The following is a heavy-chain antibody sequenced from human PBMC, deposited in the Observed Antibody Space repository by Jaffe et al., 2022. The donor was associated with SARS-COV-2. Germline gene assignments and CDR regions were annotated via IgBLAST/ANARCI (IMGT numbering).Heavy chain of an antibody. V-gene: IGHV3-49*05. J-gene: IGHJ6*02. Sequence: EVQLVESGGGLVKPGRSLRLSCTASGFTFGDYAMSWFRQAPGKGLEWVGFIRSKAYGGTTEYAASVKGRFTISRDDSKSIAYLQMNSLKTEDTAVYYCTRTGVKKSTYYDFWSGYSTYYYYGMDVWGQGTTVTVSS. CDR2: IRSKAYGGTT. CDR1: GFTFGDYA. CDR3: TRTGVKKSTYYDFWSGYSTYYYYGMDV. D-gene: IGHD3-3*01.